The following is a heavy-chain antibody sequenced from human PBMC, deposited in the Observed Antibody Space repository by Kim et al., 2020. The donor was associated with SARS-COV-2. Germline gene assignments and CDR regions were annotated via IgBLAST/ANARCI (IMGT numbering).Heavy chain of an antibody. Sequence: QKFQGRVTITADKSTSTAYMELSSLRSEDTAVYYCASQGEMATIIGGFDYWGQGTLVTVSS. V-gene: IGHV1-69*02. D-gene: IGHD3-16*01. CDR3: ASQGEMATIIGGFDY. J-gene: IGHJ4*02.